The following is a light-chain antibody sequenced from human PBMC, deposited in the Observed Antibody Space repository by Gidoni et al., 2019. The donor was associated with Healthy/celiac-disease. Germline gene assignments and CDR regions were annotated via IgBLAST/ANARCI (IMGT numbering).Light chain of an antibody. CDR1: QSISSW. CDR3: QQYNGYSFT. V-gene: IGKV1-5*03. Sequence: DSQMTQYPSTLSASVGDRVTITCRASQSISSWLAWYQQKPGKAPKLLIYQSSSLESGVPSRFSGSGSGTEFTLTISSLQPDDFATYYCQQYNGYSFTFGPGTKVDI. J-gene: IGKJ3*01. CDR2: QSS.